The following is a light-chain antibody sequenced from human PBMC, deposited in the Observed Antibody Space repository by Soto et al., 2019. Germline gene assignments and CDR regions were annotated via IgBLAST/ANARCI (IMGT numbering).Light chain of an antibody. V-gene: IGLV1-44*01. CDR1: SSDIGSNT. J-gene: IGLJ2*01. CDR3: AAWDDSLNGPV. CDR2: NGN. Sequence: QSVLTQPPSASGTPGQWVTISCSGGSSDIGSNTVHWYQHLPGTAPKLLIYNGNQRPSGVPDRSSGSKSGTSASLAISGLQSEDEADYYCAAWDDSLNGPVFGGGTKLTVL.